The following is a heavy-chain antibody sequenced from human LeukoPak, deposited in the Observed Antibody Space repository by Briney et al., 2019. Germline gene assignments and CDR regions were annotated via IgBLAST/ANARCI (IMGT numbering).Heavy chain of an antibody. V-gene: IGHV3-43*02. CDR1: GFTFSSYS. Sequence: PGGSLRLSCAASGFTFSSYSMNWVRQAPGKGLEWVSLISGDGGSTYYADSVKGRFTISRDNSKNSLYLQMNSLRTEDTALYYCAKDRGGCSGGSCWDAFDIWGQGTMVTVSS. CDR2: ISGDGGST. J-gene: IGHJ3*02. D-gene: IGHD2-15*01. CDR3: AKDRGGCSGGSCWDAFDI.